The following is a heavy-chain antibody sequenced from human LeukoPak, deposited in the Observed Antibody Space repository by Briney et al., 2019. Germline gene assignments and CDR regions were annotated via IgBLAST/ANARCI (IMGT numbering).Heavy chain of an antibody. V-gene: IGHV4-34*01. CDR1: GGSFSGYY. Sequence: SETLSLTCAVYGGSFSGYYWSWIRQPPGKGLEWIGEINHSGSTNYNPSLKSRVTISVDTSKNQFSLKLSSVTAADTAVYYCARRGYYYYYYMDVWGKGTTVTISS. CDR3: ARRGYYYYYYMDV. CDR2: INHSGST. J-gene: IGHJ6*03.